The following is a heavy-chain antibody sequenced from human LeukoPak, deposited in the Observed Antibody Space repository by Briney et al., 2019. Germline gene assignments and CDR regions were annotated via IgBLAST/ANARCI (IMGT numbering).Heavy chain of an antibody. CDR2: ISSSSSYT. CDR3: ARLTEVVLPADPPRFDP. Sequence: GGSLRLSCAASGFTFSDYYMSWIRQAPGKGLEWVSYISSSSSYTNYADSVKGRFTNSRDNAKNSLYLQMNSLRAEDTAVYYCARLTEVVLPADPPRFDPWGQGTRVTVSS. CDR1: GFTFSDYY. J-gene: IGHJ5*02. V-gene: IGHV3-11*06. D-gene: IGHD2-2*01.